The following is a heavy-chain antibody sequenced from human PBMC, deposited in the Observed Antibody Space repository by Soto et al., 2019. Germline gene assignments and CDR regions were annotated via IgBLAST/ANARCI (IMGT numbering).Heavy chain of an antibody. V-gene: IGHV3-11*01. CDR2: IGGSSFTL. CDR1: GFTFSDYY. CDR3: ARGYLPTYMDV. D-gene: IGHD2-21*01. J-gene: IGHJ6*03. Sequence: GGSLRLSCAASGFTFSDYYMSWFRQAPGKGLEWVSYIGGSSFTLYYADSVKGRFTISRDNAKNSLFLQMNSLRADDTALYYCARGYLPTYMDVWGKGTTVTVSS.